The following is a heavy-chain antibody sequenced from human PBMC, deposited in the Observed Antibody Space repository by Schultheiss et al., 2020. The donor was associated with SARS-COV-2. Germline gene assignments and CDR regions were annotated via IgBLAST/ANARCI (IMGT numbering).Heavy chain of an antibody. Sequence: SETLSLTCTVSGGSISSYYWSWIRQPPGKGLEWIGYIYYSGSTNYNPSLKSRVTISVDTSKNQFSLKLSSVTAADTAVYYCARVGDSSSAVGAFDIWGQGTMVTVSS. CDR1: GGSISSYY. V-gene: IGHV4-59*08. D-gene: IGHD6-6*01. CDR2: IYYSGST. CDR3: ARVGDSSSAVGAFDI. J-gene: IGHJ3*02.